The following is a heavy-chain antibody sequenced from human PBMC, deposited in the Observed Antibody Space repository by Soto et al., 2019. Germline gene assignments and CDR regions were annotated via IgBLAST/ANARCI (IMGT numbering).Heavy chain of an antibody. D-gene: IGHD1-26*01. J-gene: IGHJ4*02. Sequence: QVQLVESGGGVVQPGGSLRLSCAASASIFKGHGMHWVRQAPGKGLEWVAIIRFDGSDEHYGDSVEGRFTISRYNSKNMLYLQMNSLRVEDTAVYYCARDGVGATTFFGFLDYWGQGTLVTVSS. CDR3: ARDGVGATTFFGFLDY. CDR2: IRFDGSDE. CDR1: ASIFKGHG. V-gene: IGHV3-33*08.